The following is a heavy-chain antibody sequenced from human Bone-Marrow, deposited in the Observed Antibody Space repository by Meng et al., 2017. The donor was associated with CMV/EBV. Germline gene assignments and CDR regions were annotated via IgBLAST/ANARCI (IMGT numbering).Heavy chain of an antibody. Sequence: ASVKVSCKASGYTFTGYYMHWVRQATGQALEWMGWMNPNSGNTGYAQKFQGRVTMTRNTSISTAYMELSSLRSEDTAVYYCAREGRYCSGGSCYSGGYYYYGMDVWGQGTTVTVSS. J-gene: IGHJ6*02. CDR3: AREGRYCSGGSCYSGGYYYYGMDV. CDR2: MNPNSGNT. D-gene: IGHD2-15*01. V-gene: IGHV1-8*02. CDR1: GYTFTGYY.